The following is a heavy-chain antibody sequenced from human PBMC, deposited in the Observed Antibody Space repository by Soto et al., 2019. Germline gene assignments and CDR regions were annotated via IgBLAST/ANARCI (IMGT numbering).Heavy chain of an antibody. J-gene: IGHJ6*02. V-gene: IGHV1-69*12. D-gene: IGHD3-22*01. CDR3: ARGDATKIVVTTYYAMDV. CDR2: IIPVFGTP. CDR1: GGSLSNYG. Sequence: QVQLVQSGAEVKKPGSSVKVSCKASGGSLSNYGISWVRQAPGQGLEWMGAIIPVFGTPNYAQTFQDRVTSTADESTTTVYMEVRSLTSEDTAVYYCARGDATKIVVTTYYAMDVWGQGTTVTVSS.